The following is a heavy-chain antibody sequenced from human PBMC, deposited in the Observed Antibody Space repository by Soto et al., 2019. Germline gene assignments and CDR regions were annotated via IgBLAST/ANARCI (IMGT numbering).Heavy chain of an antibody. V-gene: IGHV3-30*03. CDR3: ARDSVGYCSGGSCYSDFYNWFDP. CDR2: ISYDGSNK. Sequence: GGSLRLSCAASGFTFSSYGMHCVRQAPGKGLGWVAVISYDGSNKYYADSVKGRLTISRDNSKNTLYLQMNSLRAEDTAVYYCARDSVGYCSGGSCYSDFYNWFDPWGQGT. D-gene: IGHD2-15*01. CDR1: GFTFSSYG. J-gene: IGHJ5*02.